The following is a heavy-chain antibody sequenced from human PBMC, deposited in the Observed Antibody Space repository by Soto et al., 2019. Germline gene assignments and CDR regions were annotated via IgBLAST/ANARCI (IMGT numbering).Heavy chain of an antibody. D-gene: IGHD2-2*01. V-gene: IGHV5-51*01. J-gene: IGHJ4*02. CDR3: ARRIRLGYCSSTSCYGEFFDY. Sequence: GESLKISCKGSGYSFTSYWIGWVRQMPGKGLEWMGIIYPGDSDTTYSPSFQGQVTISADKSISTAYLQWSSLKASDTAMYYCARRIRLGYCSSTSCYGEFFDYWGQGTLVTVSS. CDR2: IYPGDSDT. CDR1: GYSFTSYW.